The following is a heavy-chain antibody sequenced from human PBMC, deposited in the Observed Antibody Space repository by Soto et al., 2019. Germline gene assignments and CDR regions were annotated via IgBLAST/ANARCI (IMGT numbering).Heavy chain of an antibody. Sequence: LEQSGAEVKKPGSSVKISCKASGGTLSDHGVSWLRQAPGQGLEWVGGTIPVFNTANYAPKFQGRVTIAADKSTNIAYMELGSLRSDDTAFYYCARGVYGSGNYYTGPSAFDIWGQGTLVIVSS. CDR2: TIPVFNTA. CDR1: GGTLSDHG. J-gene: IGHJ3*02. D-gene: IGHD3-10*01. CDR3: ARGVYGSGNYYTGPSAFDI. V-gene: IGHV1-69*06.